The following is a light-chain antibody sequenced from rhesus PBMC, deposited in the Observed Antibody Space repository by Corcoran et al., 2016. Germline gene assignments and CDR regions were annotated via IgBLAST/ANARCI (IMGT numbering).Light chain of an antibody. CDR1: ASLSFFGMNL. V-gene: IGKV7-13*01. CDR3: LQSKSSPYS. Sequence: DIVLTQSPSSLAVSPGQRATITCRASASLSFFGMNLIPWYQQTPVQPLKLLIYQASNKDTGVPARFSGSGSWTDFTLTINPLEADDAANYYCLQSKSSPYSFGQGTKVEIK. CDR2: QAS. J-gene: IGKJ2*01.